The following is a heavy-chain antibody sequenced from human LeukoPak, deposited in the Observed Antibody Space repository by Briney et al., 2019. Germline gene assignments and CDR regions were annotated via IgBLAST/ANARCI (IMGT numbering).Heavy chain of an antibody. V-gene: IGHV3-49*04. CDR2: IRSKAYGGTT. CDR1: GFTFGDYA. J-gene: IGHJ3*02. CDR3: TRRSGYSDGDAFDI. D-gene: IGHD5-18*01. Sequence: PGRSLRLSCTASGFTFGDYAMSWVRQAPGKGLEWVGFIRSKAYGGTTEDAASVKGRFTISRDDSKSIAYLQMNSLKTEDTAVYYCTRRSGYSDGDAFDIWGQGTMVTVSS.